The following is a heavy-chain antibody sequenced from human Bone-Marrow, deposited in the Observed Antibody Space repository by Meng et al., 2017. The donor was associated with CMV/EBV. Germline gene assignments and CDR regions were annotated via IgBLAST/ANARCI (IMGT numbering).Heavy chain of an antibody. J-gene: IGHJ2*01. CDR2: ISYDGSNK. Sequence: GESLKISCAASGFTFSSYAMSWVRQAPGKGLEWVAVISYDGSNKYYADSVKGRFTISRDNSKNTLYLQMNSLRAEDTAVYYCARGRPVYYYDSSVDWYFDLWGRGTLVTVSS. CDR1: GFTFSSYA. D-gene: IGHD3-22*01. V-gene: IGHV3-30*04. CDR3: ARGRPVYYYDSSVDWYFDL.